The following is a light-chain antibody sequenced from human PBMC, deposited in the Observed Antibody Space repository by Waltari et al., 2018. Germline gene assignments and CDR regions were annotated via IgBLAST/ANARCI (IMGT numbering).Light chain of an antibody. CDR1: QSISSS. V-gene: IGKV1-39*01. Sequence: IQMTQSPSSLSASVGDRVTITCRASQSISSSLNWYQQIPGKAPKLLIYVASNLQSGVPSRFSGSGSGTDFSLTISSLQPKDFATYYCQQSYITTYTFGQGTKLEIK. J-gene: IGKJ2*01. CDR3: QQSYITTYT. CDR2: VAS.